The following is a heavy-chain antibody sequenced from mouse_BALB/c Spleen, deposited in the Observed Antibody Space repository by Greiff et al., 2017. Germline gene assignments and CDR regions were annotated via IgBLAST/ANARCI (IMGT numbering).Heavy chain of an antibody. CDR2: ISDGGSYT. CDR1: GFTFSDYY. Sequence: EVQLVESGGGLVKPGGSLKLSCAASGFTFSDYYMDWVRQTPEKRLEWVATISDGGSYTYYPDSVKGRFTISRDNAKNNLYLQMSSLKSEDTAMYYCARGTTVASYAMDYWGQGTSVTVSS. J-gene: IGHJ4*01. V-gene: IGHV5-4*02. CDR3: ARGTTVASYAMDY. D-gene: IGHD1-1*01.